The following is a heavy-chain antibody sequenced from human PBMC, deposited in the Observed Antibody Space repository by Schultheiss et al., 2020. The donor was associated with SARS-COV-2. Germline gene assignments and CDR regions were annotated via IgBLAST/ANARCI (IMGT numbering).Heavy chain of an antibody. D-gene: IGHD2-15*01. CDR3: ARVSCSGGSCYFHGINWFDP. J-gene: IGHJ5*02. CDR1: GGSISSGDYY. V-gene: IGHV4-30-4*01. CDR2: IYYSGST. Sequence: SETLSLTCTVSGGSISSGDYYWSWIHQPPGKGLEWIGYIYYSGSTYYNPSLKSRVTISVDTSKNQFSLKLSSVTAADTAVYYCARVSCSGGSCYFHGINWFDPWGQGTLVTVSS.